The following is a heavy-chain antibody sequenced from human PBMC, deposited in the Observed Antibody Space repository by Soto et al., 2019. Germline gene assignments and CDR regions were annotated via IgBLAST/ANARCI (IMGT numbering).Heavy chain of an antibody. CDR1: GFTFSSYS. CDR3: VRGTSSSDC. Sequence: GGSLRLSCAASGFTFSSYSMSWVHQAPGKGLEWVANIKRDGSEKDYVDSVKGRFTISRDNAKNSLYLQMNSLRAEDTAVYYCVRGTSSSDCWGQGTLVTVSS. D-gene: IGHD6-6*01. V-gene: IGHV3-7*01. CDR2: IKRDGSEK. J-gene: IGHJ4*02.